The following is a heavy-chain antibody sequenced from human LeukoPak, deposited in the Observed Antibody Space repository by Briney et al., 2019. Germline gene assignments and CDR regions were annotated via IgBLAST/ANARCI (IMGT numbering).Heavy chain of an antibody. CDR2: IYYSGST. CDR1: GGSISSYY. J-gene: IGHJ6*03. D-gene: IGHD1-26*01. Sequence: SETLSLTCTVSGGSISSYYWSWIRQPPGKGLEWIGYIYYSGSTNYNPSPKSRVTISVDTSKNQFSLKLSSVTAADTAVYYCARDSDYSYMDVWGKGTTVTVSS. CDR3: ARDSDYSYMDV. V-gene: IGHV4-59*01.